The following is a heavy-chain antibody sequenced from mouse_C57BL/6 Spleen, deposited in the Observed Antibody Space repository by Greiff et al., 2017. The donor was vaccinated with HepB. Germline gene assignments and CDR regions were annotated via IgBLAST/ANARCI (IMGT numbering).Heavy chain of an antibody. CDR1: GYTFTSYW. J-gene: IGHJ3*01. D-gene: IGHD1-1*02. CDR3: ARSSGVGAWFAY. Sequence: QVQLQQPGAELVKPGASVKMSCKASGYTFTSYWITWVKQRPGHGLEWIGDIYPGSGSTNYNEKFKSKATLTVDTSSSTAYMQLSSLTSEDSAVYYCARSSGVGAWFAYWGQGTLVTVSA. V-gene: IGHV1-55*01. CDR2: IYPGSGST.